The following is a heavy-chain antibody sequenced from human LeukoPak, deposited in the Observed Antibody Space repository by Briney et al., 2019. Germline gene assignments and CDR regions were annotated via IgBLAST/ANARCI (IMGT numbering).Heavy chain of an antibody. CDR2: IYHSGST. V-gene: IGHV4-39*07. CDR3: VLGDPLPYFDY. CDR1: GGSFSSSDYY. D-gene: IGHD2-21*02. Sequence: SETLSLTCTVSGGSFSSSDYYWGWIRQPPGKGLEWIGSIYHSGSTYYNPSLKSRVTISVDTSKNQFSLKLSSVTAADTAVYYCVLGDPLPYFDYWGQGTLVTVSS. J-gene: IGHJ4*02.